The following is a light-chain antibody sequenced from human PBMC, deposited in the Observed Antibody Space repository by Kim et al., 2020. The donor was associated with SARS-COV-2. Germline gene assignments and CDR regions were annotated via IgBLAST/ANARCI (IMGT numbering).Light chain of an antibody. CDR3: QSWDDTTAV. Sequence: SVTPGQTATISCAGDKLENKSAFWYQQKSGQSPVLVIYQDDKRPSGIPERFSGSNSGNTATLTISGTQTIDEADYYCQSWDDTTAVFGGGTQLTVL. V-gene: IGLV3-1*01. CDR1: KLENKS. J-gene: IGLJ2*01. CDR2: QDD.